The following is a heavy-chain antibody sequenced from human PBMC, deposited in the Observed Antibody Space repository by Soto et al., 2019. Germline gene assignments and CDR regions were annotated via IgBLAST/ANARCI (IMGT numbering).Heavy chain of an antibody. CDR3: AGDGSTNLLGPFDF. V-gene: IGHV3-11*06. Sequence: VGSLRLSCAASGFTFSDYYISWVRQARGKGLEWVSYISNSGSYTAYADSVKGRFTISRENDKKSVYLQMNSLRVDDTAVYYCAGDGSTNLLGPFDFWGQGSLVTVSS. J-gene: IGHJ4*02. D-gene: IGHD7-27*01. CDR2: ISNSGSYT. CDR1: GFTFSDYY.